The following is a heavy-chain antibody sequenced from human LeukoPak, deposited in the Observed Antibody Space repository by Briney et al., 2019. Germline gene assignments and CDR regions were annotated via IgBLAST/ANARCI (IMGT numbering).Heavy chain of an antibody. Sequence: GGTLRLSCAASGFTFSHYGMYWVRQAPGKELEYVSAITGDGGSTYYADSVKGRFIISRDNPKNTVYLQMGSLRAEDMAVYYCARTRRGRIVVVVAATRPLDYWGQGTLVTVSS. CDR3: ARTRRGRIVVVVAATRPLDY. D-gene: IGHD2-15*01. J-gene: IGHJ4*02. CDR1: GFTFSHYG. V-gene: IGHV3-64*02. CDR2: ITGDGGST.